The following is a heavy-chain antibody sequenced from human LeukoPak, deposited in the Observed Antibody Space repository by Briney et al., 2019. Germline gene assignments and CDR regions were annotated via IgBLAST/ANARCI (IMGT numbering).Heavy chain of an antibody. Sequence: GSLRLSCAASGFTFSSYSMKWVRQAPGKGLEWVSSISSSSSYIYYADSVKGRFTISRDNAKNSLYLQMNSLRAEDTAVYYCARDFRTKGLRDNWFDPWGQGTLVTVSS. CDR2: ISSSSSYI. D-gene: IGHD5-12*01. CDR3: ARDFRTKGLRDNWFDP. V-gene: IGHV3-21*01. J-gene: IGHJ5*02. CDR1: GFTFSSYS.